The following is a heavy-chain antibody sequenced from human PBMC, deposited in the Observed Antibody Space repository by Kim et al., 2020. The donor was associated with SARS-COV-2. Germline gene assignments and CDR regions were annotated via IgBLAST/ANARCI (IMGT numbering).Heavy chain of an antibody. CDR2: IDPSDSYT. CDR3: ARFAPVVVATTDVDY. CDR1: GYSFTSYW. V-gene: IGHV5-10-1*01. Sequence: GESLKISCKGSGYSFTSYWISWVRQMPGKGLEWMGRIDPSDSYTNYSPSFQGHVTISADKSISTAYLQWSSLKASDTAMYYCARFAPVVVATTDVDYWGQGTLVTVSS. J-gene: IGHJ4*02. D-gene: IGHD2-15*01.